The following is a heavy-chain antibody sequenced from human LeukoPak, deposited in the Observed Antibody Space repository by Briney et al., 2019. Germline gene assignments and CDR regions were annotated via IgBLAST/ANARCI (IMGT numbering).Heavy chain of an antibody. V-gene: IGHV3-53*01. CDR3: AREKAVAGNAFDI. CDR1: GFTVSSNY. CDR2: IYSGGST. Sequence: PGGSLRLSCAASGFTVSSNYMSWVRQAPGKGLEWVSVIYSGGSTYYADSVKGRFTISRDNSKNTLYLQMNSLRAEDTAVYYCAREKAVAGNAFDIWGQGTMVTVS. D-gene: IGHD6-19*01. J-gene: IGHJ3*02.